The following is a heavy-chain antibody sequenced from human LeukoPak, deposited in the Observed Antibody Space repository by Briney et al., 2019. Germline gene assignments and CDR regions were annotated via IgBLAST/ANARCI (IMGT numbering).Heavy chain of an antibody. Sequence: GGSLRLSCVASGFTFSNYWMHWVRQPPGKGLVWVSRIYVDGRTTNYADSVKGRFTISRDNAKNTVYLQMNSLRAEDTAVYYCAKDLRPYYDFWSGYWHDAFDIWGQGTMVTVSS. CDR2: IYVDGRTT. V-gene: IGHV3-74*01. CDR3: AKDLRPYYDFWSGYWHDAFDI. D-gene: IGHD3-3*01. CDR1: GFTFSNYW. J-gene: IGHJ3*02.